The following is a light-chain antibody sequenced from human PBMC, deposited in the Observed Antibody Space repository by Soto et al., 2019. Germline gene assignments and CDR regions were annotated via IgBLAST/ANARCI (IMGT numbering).Light chain of an antibody. CDR3: AVWDDSLRGV. J-gene: IGLJ3*02. CDR1: SSDIGSNY. Sequence: QLVLTQPPSASGTPGQSVTISCSGSSSDIGSNYVCWYQQLPGAAPKLLISRDDQRPSGVPDRFSASKSGTSASLAISGLRPEDEADYYCAVWDDSLRGVFGGGTKVTVL. CDR2: RDD. V-gene: IGLV1-47*01.